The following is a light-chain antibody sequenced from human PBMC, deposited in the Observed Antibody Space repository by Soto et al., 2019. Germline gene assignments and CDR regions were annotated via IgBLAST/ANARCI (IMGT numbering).Light chain of an antibody. CDR1: NIGSKS. Sequence: SYELTQPPSVSVAPGQTARITCGGNNIGSKSVHWYQQKPGLAPVLVVYDDSDRPSGIPERFSGSNSGNTATLTISRVEAGDEADYYCQVWDSSSDHLYVFGTGTKVTVL. CDR3: QVWDSSSDHLYV. V-gene: IGLV3-21*02. J-gene: IGLJ1*01. CDR2: DDS.